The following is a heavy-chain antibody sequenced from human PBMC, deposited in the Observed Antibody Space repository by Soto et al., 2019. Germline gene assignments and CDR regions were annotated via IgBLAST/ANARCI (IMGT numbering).Heavy chain of an antibody. Sequence: VASVKVSCKASGYTFTGYYMHWVRQAPGQGLDWMGWINPNSGGKHYAQKFQGRVTMTRDTPLNTAHMELSKLRSDDTAVHYCARDNGGSNSEFDYWGQGTLVTVSS. CDR3: ARDNGGSNSEFDY. J-gene: IGHJ4*02. V-gene: IGHV1-2*02. D-gene: IGHD1-26*01. CDR2: INPNSGGK. CDR1: GYTFTGYY.